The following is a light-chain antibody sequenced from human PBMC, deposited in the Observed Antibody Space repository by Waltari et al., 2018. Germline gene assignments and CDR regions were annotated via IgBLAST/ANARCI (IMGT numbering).Light chain of an antibody. CDR3: LQYNDWPPWT. CDR1: QSVTSN. Sequence: EIVMTQSPATLSVSPGERVTLSCRASQSVTSNLAWYQQKPGQAPRLLIFGASTRATDNPARLSGSGSGTEFTLTISSLQSEDFAVYYCLQYNDWPPWTFGQGTKVEIK. J-gene: IGKJ1*01. CDR2: GAS. V-gene: IGKV3-15*01.